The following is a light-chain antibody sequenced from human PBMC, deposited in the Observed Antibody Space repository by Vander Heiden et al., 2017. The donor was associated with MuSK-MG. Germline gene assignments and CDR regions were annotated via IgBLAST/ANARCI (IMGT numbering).Light chain of an antibody. CDR2: DAS. CDR3: QQLHIYV. J-gene: IGKJ2*01. V-gene: IGKV1-9*01. CDR1: QGISSY. Sequence: DIQLTQSPSFLSASVGDRVTITCRASQGISSYLAWYQQRPGKAPKLLIYDASTLQRGVQSRFSGSGSGTEFTLTSSSLQTEDFATYHIQQLHIYVFGQGTKVEIK.